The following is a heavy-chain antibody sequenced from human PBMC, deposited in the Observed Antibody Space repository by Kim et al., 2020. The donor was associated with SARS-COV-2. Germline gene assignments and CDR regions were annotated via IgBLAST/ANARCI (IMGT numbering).Heavy chain of an antibody. V-gene: IGHV6-1*01. D-gene: IGHD3-22*01. CDR3: ARADVTSGYYYEH. CDR1: GDRVSSNSAA. Sequence: SQTLSLTCAISGDRVSSNSAAWNWIRQSPSRGLEWLGRTSYRSKWYNDYALSVKSRIVINSDTSKNHFSLQLRSVTPEDTAIYFCARADVTSGYYYEHWGQGTPVTVSS. J-gene: IGHJ4*02. CDR2: TSYRSKWYN.